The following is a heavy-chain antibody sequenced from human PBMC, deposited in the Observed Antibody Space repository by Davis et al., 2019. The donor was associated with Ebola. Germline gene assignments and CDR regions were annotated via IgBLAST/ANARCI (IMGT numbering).Heavy chain of an antibody. CDR3: ARGVTIFGVDYSAGWFDP. V-gene: IGHV3-23*01. CDR1: GFTFSSYA. J-gene: IGHJ5*02. Sequence: GGSLRLSCPASGFTFSSYAMSWVRQAPGKGLEWVSAISGSGGSTYYPGSVKGRFTISRENAKNSLYLQMNSLRAEDTAVYSCARGVTIFGVDYSAGWFDPWGQGTLVTVSS. D-gene: IGHD3-3*01. CDR2: ISGSGGST.